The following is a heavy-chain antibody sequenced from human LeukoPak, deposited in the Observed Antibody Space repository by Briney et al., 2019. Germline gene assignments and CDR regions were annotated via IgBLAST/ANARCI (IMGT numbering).Heavy chain of an antibody. CDR2: INYSGST. V-gene: IGHV4-39*01. Sequence: PLDNLSLTCTVTGGSISSSRYYWAWVRQPPGKGREWIGSINYSGSTYYSPSLKSRVTISVDTSKNQFSLKLSSVTAADTAVYYCARLKWERRGGFDYWGQGTLVTVSS. CDR1: GGSISSSRYY. CDR3: ARLKWERRGGFDY. D-gene: IGHD1-26*01. J-gene: IGHJ4*02.